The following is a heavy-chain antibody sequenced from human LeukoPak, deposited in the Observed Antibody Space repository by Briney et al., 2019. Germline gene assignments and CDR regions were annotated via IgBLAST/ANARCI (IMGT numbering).Heavy chain of an antibody. CDR1: GFTFSSYS. CDR2: IGSSSSYI. J-gene: IGHJ4*02. Sequence: GGSLRLSCAASGFTFSSYSMNWVRQAPGKGLEWVSSIGSSSSYIYYADSVKGRFTISRDNAKNSLYLQMNSLRAEDTAVYYCARDREYSSGYLDYWGQGTLVTVSS. D-gene: IGHD6-19*01. V-gene: IGHV3-21*01. CDR3: ARDREYSSGYLDY.